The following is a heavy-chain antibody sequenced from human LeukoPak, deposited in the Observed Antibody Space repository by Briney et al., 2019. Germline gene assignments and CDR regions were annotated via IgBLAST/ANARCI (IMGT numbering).Heavy chain of an antibody. V-gene: IGHV4-39*01. CDR2: IYYSGST. D-gene: IGHD6-13*01. J-gene: IGHJ6*03. CDR1: GGSLSSSSYY. CDR3: ARRAAAVRSSHMDV. Sequence: PSETLSLTCTVSGGSLSSSSYYWGWIRQPPGKGLEWIGSIYYSGSTYYNPSLKSRVTISVDTSKNQFSLKLSSVTAADTAVYYCARRAAAVRSSHMDVWGKGTTVTVSS.